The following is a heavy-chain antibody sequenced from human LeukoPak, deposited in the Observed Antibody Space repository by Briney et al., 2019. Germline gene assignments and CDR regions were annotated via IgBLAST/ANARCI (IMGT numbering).Heavy chain of an antibody. V-gene: IGHV4-61*02. CDR3: ARDSYDFWSGSYYYYGMDV. Sequence: SQTLSLTCTVSGGSISSGSYYWSWIRQPAGKGLEWIGRIYTSGSTNYNPSLKSRVTISVDTSKNQFSLKLSSVTAADTAAYYCARDSYDFWSGSYYYYGMDVWGQGTTVTVSS. D-gene: IGHD3-3*01. CDR1: GGSISSGSYY. J-gene: IGHJ6*02. CDR2: IYTSGST.